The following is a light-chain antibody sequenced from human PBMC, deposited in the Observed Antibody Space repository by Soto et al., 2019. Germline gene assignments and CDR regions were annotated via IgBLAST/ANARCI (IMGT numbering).Light chain of an antibody. CDR1: QSISNW. CDR3: QQYNSYSYT. V-gene: IGKV1-5*03. Sequence: DIQMTQSPSTLSASVGDRVTITCRASQSISNWLAWYQQKPGNAPNLLIYKASSLEGGVPSRFSGSGSGTEFTLTISSLQPDDFATYYCQQYNSYSYTFGQGTKLEIK. J-gene: IGKJ2*01. CDR2: KAS.